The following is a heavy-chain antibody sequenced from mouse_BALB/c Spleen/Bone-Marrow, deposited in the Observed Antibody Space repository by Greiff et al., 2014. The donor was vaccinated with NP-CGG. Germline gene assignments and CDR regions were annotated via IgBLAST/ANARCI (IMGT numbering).Heavy chain of an antibody. V-gene: IGHV2-6-2*01. Sequence: QVQLKESGPDLVAPSQSLSITCTVSGFSLTSYGVHWVRQPPGKGLEWLVVIWSDGSTTYNSALKSRLSINKDNSKNQVFLKMNSLQTDVTAMYYCARHRYGAMDYWGQGTSVTVSS. D-gene: IGHD2-14*01. J-gene: IGHJ4*01. CDR3: ARHRYGAMDY. CDR2: IWSDGST. CDR1: GFSLTSYG.